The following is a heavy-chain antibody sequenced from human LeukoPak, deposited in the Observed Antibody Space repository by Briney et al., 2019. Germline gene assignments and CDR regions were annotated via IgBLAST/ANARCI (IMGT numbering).Heavy chain of an antibody. J-gene: IGHJ4*02. CDR1: GYSISSGYY. V-gene: IGHV4-38-2*02. CDR3: ARRAAAGIWTYYFDY. D-gene: IGHD6-13*01. CDR2: IYHSGST. Sequence: SETLSLTCTVSGYSISSGYYWGWIRQPPGKGLEWIGSIYHSGSTYYNPSLKSRVTISVDTSKNQFSLKLSSVTAADTAVYYCARRAAAGIWTYYFDYWGQGTLVTVSS.